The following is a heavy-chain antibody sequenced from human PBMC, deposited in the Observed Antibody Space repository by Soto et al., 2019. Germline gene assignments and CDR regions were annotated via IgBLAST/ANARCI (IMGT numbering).Heavy chain of an antibody. CDR1: GFSLSTTGVG. D-gene: IGHD2-21*01. CDR3: VQSRCGGDCLQSYSSHSDFGLDV. Sequence: QITLKESGPTLVKPTQTLTLTCTFSGFSLSTTGVGVGWIRQPPGKALEWLALIYWDDDKRYNPSLKSRLTSTKDNSKNQVVLTKTNMDPVDTATYYCVQSRCGGDCLQSYSSHSDFGLDVWGQGTTVTVSS. J-gene: IGHJ6*02. CDR2: IYWDDDK. V-gene: IGHV2-5*02.